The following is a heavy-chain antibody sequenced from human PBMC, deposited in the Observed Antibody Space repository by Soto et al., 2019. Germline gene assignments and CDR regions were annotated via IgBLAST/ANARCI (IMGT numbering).Heavy chain of an antibody. CDR3: ARIADCSITTCSFPTRFHMRGYYYYYGMDV. CDR2: IIPIFGTA. CDR1: GGTFSSYA. Sequence: SVKVSCKASGGTFSSYAISWVRQAPGQGLEWMGGIIPIFGTANYAQKFQGRVTITADESTSTAYMELSSLRSEDTAVYYCARIADCSITTCSFPTRFHMRGYYYYYGMDVWGPGTTVTVSS. J-gene: IGHJ6*02. V-gene: IGHV1-69*13. D-gene: IGHD2-2*01.